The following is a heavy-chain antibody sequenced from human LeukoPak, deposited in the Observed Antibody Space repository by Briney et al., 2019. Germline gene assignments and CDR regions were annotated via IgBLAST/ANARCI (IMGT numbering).Heavy chain of an antibody. CDR2: IHPNSGGT. V-gene: IGHV1-2*02. Sequence: ASVKVSCMASGYIFTFTDYYMHWVRQAPGQGLEWMGWIHPNSGGTNYAQKFQGRVTMTRDTSISTTYMELSNLRSDDTAVYYCASFSFFVETAMVTGLDYWGQGTLVTVSS. CDR1: GYIFTFTDYY. CDR3: ASFSFFVETAMVTGLDY. D-gene: IGHD5-18*01. J-gene: IGHJ4*02.